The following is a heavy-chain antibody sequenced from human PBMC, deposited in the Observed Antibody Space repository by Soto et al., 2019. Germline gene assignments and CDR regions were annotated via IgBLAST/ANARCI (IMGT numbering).Heavy chain of an antibody. J-gene: IGHJ2*01. D-gene: IGHD3-22*01. CDR2: IKSKTDGGTP. V-gene: IGHV3-15*01. CDR3: STSANYYDTRRYRGYFDV. Sequence: EVQVVESGGGLVKPGGSLRLSCAASGFTFSNAWMSWVRQAPGKGLEWVARIKSKTDGGTPDYPAPVKGRFIISRDDSKATLYLQVNNLKTEDTAVYYCSTSANYYDTRRYRGYFDVWGRSTLVTVSS. CDR1: GFTFSNAW.